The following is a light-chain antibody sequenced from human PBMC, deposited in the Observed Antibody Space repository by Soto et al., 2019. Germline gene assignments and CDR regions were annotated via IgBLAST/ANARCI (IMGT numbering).Light chain of an antibody. V-gene: IGKV3-20*01. CDR1: QSVSSY. CDR3: QQYGSSPPSST. Sequence: EIVLTQSPATLSLSPGERATLSCRSSQSVSSYSAWYQQKPGQAPRLLIYGASNRATGIPARFSGSGSGTDFTLTISRLEPEDFAVYYCQQYGSSPPSSTFGQGTRLEIK. CDR2: GAS. J-gene: IGKJ5*01.